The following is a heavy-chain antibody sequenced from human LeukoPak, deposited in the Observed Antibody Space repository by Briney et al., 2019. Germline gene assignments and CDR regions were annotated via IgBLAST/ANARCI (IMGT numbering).Heavy chain of an antibody. V-gene: IGHV4-4*07. CDR2: IDASGNT. CDR1: GGPITEYF. J-gene: IGHJ5*02. CDR3: ARGDRAVAGAWGWFDP. D-gene: IGHD6-19*01. Sequence: PSETLSLTCTVSGGPITEYFCNWIRQPAGKGLEWIGRIDASGNTDYNPSLKSRVTMSVDTSKNQFSLKLSSVTAADTAVYYCARGDRAVAGAWGWFDPWGQGTLVTVSS.